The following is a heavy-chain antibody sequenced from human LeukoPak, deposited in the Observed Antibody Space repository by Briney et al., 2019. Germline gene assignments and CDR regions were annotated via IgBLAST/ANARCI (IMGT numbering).Heavy chain of an antibody. CDR2: IKQDGSEK. V-gene: IGHV3-7*03. CDR1: GFTFSSYW. Sequence: GGSLRLSCAASGFTFSSYWMSWVRQAPGKGLEWVANIKQDGSEKYYVDSVKGRFTISRDNAKNSLYLQMNSLRAEDTAIYYCAKTQSPSPYDAMDVWGQGTTVTVCS. CDR3: AKTQSPSPYDAMDV. D-gene: IGHD6-6*01. J-gene: IGHJ6*02.